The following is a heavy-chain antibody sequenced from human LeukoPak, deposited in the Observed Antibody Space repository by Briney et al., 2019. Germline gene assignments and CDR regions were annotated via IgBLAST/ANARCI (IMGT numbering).Heavy chain of an antibody. Sequence: GESLKISCKGSGYSFTNYWIGWARQLPGKGLEWMGIIYPGDSDTRYSPSFQGHVTISSDKSMTTAYLQWSSLKASDTAMYYCARTPYCSGGTCYSDYWGQGTLVTVSS. CDR2: IYPGDSDT. CDR1: GYSFTNYW. J-gene: IGHJ4*02. D-gene: IGHD2-15*01. V-gene: IGHV5-51*01. CDR3: ARTPYCSGGTCYSDY.